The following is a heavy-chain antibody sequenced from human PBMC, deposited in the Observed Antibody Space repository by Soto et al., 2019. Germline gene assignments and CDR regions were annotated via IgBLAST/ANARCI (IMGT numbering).Heavy chain of an antibody. CDR1: GFTFSSYV. Sequence: GGSLRLSCAASGFTFSSYVMSWVRQAPGKGLEWVSAISGSGGSTYYADSVKGRFTISRDNSKNTLYLQMNSLRAEDTAVYYCAKDRNSGYDAFDIWGQGTMVTVSS. J-gene: IGHJ3*02. V-gene: IGHV3-23*01. CDR2: ISGSGGST. CDR3: AKDRNSGYDAFDI. D-gene: IGHD5-12*01.